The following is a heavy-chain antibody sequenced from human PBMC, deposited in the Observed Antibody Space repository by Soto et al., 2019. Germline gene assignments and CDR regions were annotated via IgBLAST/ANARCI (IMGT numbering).Heavy chain of an antibody. CDR3: AREQIAVSAPFVY. D-gene: IGHD6-19*01. CDR2: VRESGGGT. CDR1: GFTLNSYA. Sequence: EVQLLESGGGLVQPGGSLRLSCVASGFTLNSYAMNWVRQAPGKGLEWVSAVRESGGGTYYADSVRGRFTISRDNSKNTLYLRMNSLRVEDTAVYYCAREQIAVSAPFVYWGQGTLVTVSS. J-gene: IGHJ4*02. V-gene: IGHV3-23*01.